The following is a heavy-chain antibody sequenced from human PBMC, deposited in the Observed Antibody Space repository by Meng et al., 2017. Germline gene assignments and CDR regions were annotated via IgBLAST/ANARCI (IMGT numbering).Heavy chain of an antibody. J-gene: IGHJ5*02. CDR3: ARRRSIVATRVAWFDP. CDR1: GGSFSGYS. D-gene: IGHD5-12*01. Sequence: GRLQQGGLGLLKASGTLSLACVGCGGSFSGYSWSWNGQPPGKELEWIGEMNHSGSTNYNPSPKSRVTISVEMSKNQFSLKLSSVTAADTAVYYCARRRSIVATRVAWFDPWGQGTLVTVSS. V-gene: IGHV4-34*01. CDR2: MNHSGST.